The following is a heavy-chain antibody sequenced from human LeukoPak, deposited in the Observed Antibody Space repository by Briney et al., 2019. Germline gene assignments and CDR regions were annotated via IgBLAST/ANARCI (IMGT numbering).Heavy chain of an antibody. J-gene: IGHJ4*02. Sequence: PGGSLRLSCAASGFTFSDFWMHWVRQAPGKGLVWVSRINTDGSSTSYADSVKGRFTISRDNAKNTLFLQMNSLGAEDTAVYFCAKNVALYYGSGNYYPLDFGGQGTLVTVSS. V-gene: IGHV3-74*01. CDR2: INTDGSST. D-gene: IGHD3-10*01. CDR1: GFTFSDFW. CDR3: AKNVALYYGSGNYYPLDF.